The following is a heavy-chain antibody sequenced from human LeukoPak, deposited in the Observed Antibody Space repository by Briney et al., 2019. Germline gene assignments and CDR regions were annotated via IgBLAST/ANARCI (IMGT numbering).Heavy chain of an antibody. CDR1: GGSISSYY. Sequence: SETLSLTCTLSGGSISSYYWSWMRHPPGKGLEWIGYIYYSRSTNYNPSLKSRVTISVDTSKNQFSLKLSSVTAADTAVYYCARWVVGATAWFDPWGQGTLVTVSS. CDR2: IYYSRST. D-gene: IGHD1-26*01. V-gene: IGHV4-59*01. CDR3: ARWVVGATAWFDP. J-gene: IGHJ5*02.